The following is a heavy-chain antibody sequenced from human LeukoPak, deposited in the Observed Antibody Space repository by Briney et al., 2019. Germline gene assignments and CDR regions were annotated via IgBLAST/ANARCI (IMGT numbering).Heavy chain of an antibody. D-gene: IGHD5-18*01. CDR3: AREYEKGGYSYGRRI. CDR1: GFSFSTFA. J-gene: IGHJ3*02. V-gene: IGHV3-21*01. Sequence: PGGSLRLSCTASGFSFSTFAMSWVRQAPGKGLEWVSSISSSSSYIYYADSVKGRFTISRDNAKNSLYLQMNSLRAEDTAVYYCAREYEKGGYSYGRRIWGQGTMVTVSS. CDR2: ISSSSSYI.